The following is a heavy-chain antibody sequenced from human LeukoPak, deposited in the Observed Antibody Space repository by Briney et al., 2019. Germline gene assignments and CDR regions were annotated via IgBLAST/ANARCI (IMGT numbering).Heavy chain of an antibody. J-gene: IGHJ2*01. V-gene: IGHV4-38-2*01. CDR1: GYSISSGYY. Sequence: SETLSLTCAVSGYSISSGYYRGWIRQPPGKGLEWIGSIYHSGSTYYNPSLKSRVTISVDTSKNQFSLKLSSVTAADTAVYYCARVGAPYSSSWYSYWYFDLWGRGTLVTVSS. CDR2: IYHSGST. D-gene: IGHD6-13*01. CDR3: ARVGAPYSSSWYSYWYFDL.